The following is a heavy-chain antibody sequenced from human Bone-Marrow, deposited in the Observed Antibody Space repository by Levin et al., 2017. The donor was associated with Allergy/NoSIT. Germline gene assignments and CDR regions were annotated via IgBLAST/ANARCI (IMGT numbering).Heavy chain of an antibody. CDR3: AKKQGETSGFSFDV. CDR1: GFSFGDYA. V-gene: IGHV3-23*01. CDR2: ITGGGFNT. J-gene: IGHJ3*01. Sequence: GGSLRLSCVASGFSFGDYAMTWVRQAPGKGLEWVSVITGGGFNTYYGDSVKGRFTVSRDNSKNTLYLELNTLNAADPAVYYCAKKQGETSGFSFDVWGQGTTVTVSS. D-gene: IGHD1/OR15-1a*01.